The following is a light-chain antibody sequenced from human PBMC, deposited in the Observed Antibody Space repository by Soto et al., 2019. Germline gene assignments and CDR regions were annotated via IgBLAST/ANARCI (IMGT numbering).Light chain of an antibody. CDR2: KAS. CDR3: QQYNTYVYT. V-gene: IGKV1-5*03. Sequence: DIQMTHSPSTLSASVGDRVTITCRASQSISSWLAWYQQKPGKAPNLLIYKASSLASGVPSRFSGSGSGTEFTLTISSLQPDDFATYYCQQYNTYVYTFGQGTKLEIK. J-gene: IGKJ2*01. CDR1: QSISSW.